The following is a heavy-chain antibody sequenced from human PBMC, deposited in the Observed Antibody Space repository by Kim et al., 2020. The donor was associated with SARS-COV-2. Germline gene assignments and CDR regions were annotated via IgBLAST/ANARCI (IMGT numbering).Heavy chain of an antibody. V-gene: IGHV3-11*01. Sequence: KYTTSVKGRFTPARDNARNSLYLQMSGLRAEDTAVYYCARDFRYNGMDVWGQGATVTVSS. CDR3: ARDFRYNGMDV. J-gene: IGHJ6*02.